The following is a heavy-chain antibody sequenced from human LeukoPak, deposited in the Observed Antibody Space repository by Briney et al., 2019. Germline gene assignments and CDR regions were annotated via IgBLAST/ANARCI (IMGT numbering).Heavy chain of an antibody. CDR2: ISSSSSYT. CDR3: AREGSNDAFDI. Sequence: GGSLRLSCAASGFTFSDYYMSWIRQAPGKGLEWVSYISSSSSYTNYADSVKGRFTISRDNAKNSLYLQMNSLRAEDTAVYYCAREGSNDAFDIWGQGTMVTVSS. V-gene: IGHV3-11*05. CDR1: GFTFSDYY. D-gene: IGHD4-11*01. J-gene: IGHJ3*02.